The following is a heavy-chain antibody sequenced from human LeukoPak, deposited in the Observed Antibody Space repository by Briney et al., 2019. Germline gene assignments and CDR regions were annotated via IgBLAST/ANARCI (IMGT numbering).Heavy chain of an antibody. D-gene: IGHD3-3*01. Sequence: SETLSLTCTVSGGSISSSSYYWGWIRQPPGKGLEWIGSIYYSGSTYYNPSLKSRVTISVDTSKNQFSLKPSSVTAADTAVYYCARLIPYYDFWSGSNWFDPWGQGTLVTVSS. V-gene: IGHV4-39*01. CDR2: IYYSGST. CDR3: ARLIPYYDFWSGSNWFDP. CDR1: GGSISSSSYY. J-gene: IGHJ5*02.